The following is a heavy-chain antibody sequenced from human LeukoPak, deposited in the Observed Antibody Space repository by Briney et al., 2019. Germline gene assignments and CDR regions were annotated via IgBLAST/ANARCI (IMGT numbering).Heavy chain of an antibody. D-gene: IGHD3-16*02. V-gene: IGHV1-18*01. CDR2: ISAYNGNT. CDR3: ARGPFGGVIVNPLPYYFDY. J-gene: IGHJ4*02. Sequence: ASVKVSCKASGYTFTSYGISWVRQAPGQGLEWMGWISAYNGNTNYAQKLQGRVTMTTDTSTSTAYMELRSLRSDDTAVYYCARGPFGGVIVNPLPYYFDYWGQGTLVTVSS. CDR1: GYTFTSYG.